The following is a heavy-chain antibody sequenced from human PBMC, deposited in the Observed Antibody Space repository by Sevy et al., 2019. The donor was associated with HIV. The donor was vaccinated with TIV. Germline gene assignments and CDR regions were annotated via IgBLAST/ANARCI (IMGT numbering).Heavy chain of an antibody. J-gene: IGHJ4*02. CDR1: GFTLSDYA. CDR2: ISSHGGYI. V-gene: IGHV3-64*01. D-gene: IGHD6-19*01. Sequence: GGSLRLSCAASGFTLSDYAMHWVRQAPGKGLEYVSGISSHGGYICYANSVKGRFTISRDTSKNTLYLQMGSLRGEDMAVYYCAREDRAEAGTGGFDYWGLGTLVTVSS. CDR3: AREDRAEAGTGGFDY.